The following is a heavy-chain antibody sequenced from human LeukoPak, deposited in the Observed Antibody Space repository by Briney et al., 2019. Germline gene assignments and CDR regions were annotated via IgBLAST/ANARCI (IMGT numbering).Heavy chain of an antibody. CDR2: IYSGGST. J-gene: IGHJ4*02. V-gene: IGHV3-66*01. CDR1: GFTVSSNY. CDR3: ARARLLWFGELSFVVRYFDY. D-gene: IGHD3-10*01. Sequence: GGSLRLSCAASGFTVSSNYMSWVRQAPGKGLEWVSVIYSGGSTCYADSVKGRFTISRDNSKNTLYLQMNSLRAEDTAVYYCARARLLWFGELSFVVRYFDYWGQGTLVTVSS.